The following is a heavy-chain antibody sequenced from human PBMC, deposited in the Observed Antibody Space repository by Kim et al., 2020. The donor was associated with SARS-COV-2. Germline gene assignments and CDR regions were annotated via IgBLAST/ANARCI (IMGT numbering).Heavy chain of an antibody. D-gene: IGHD6-13*01. V-gene: IGHV4-31*03. CDR1: GGSISSGGYY. Sequence: SETLSLTCTVSGGSISSGGYYWSWIRQHPGKGLEWIGYIYYSGSTYYNPSLKSRVTISVDTSKNQFSLKLSSVTAADTAVYYCARWKRAAAGTLGMDVWGQGTTVTVSS. CDR2: IYYSGST. J-gene: IGHJ6*02. CDR3: ARWKRAAAGTLGMDV.